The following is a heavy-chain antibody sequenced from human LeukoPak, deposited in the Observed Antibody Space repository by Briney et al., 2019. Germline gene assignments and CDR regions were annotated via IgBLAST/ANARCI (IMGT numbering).Heavy chain of an antibody. D-gene: IGHD6-13*01. CDR2: IIPIFGTA. V-gene: IGHV1-69*05. CDR3: AREGRAAAAAEFQH. J-gene: IGHJ1*01. Sequence: ASVKVSCKASGGTFSSYAISWVRQAPGQVLEWMGGIIPIFGTANYAQKFQGRVTITTDESTSTAYMELSSLRSEDTAEYYCAREGRAAAAAEFQHWGQGTLVTVSS. CDR1: GGTFSSYA.